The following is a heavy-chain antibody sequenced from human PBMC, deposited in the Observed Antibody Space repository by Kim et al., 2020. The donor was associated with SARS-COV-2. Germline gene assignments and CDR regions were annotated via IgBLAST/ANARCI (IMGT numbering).Heavy chain of an antibody. D-gene: IGHD3-10*01. CDR3: VRDSYGRIIRGNYFDY. V-gene: IGHV3-30-3*01. J-gene: IGHJ4*02. Sequence: GGSLRLSCAASGFIFNNNGMHWVRQAPGKGLEWVAFISFDGTKKDYVDSVKGRFTISRDNSKNTLYLQMDSLRSEDTAVYYCVRDSYGRIIRGNYFDYWGQGTLVSVSS. CDR2: ISFDGTKK. CDR1: GFIFNNNG.